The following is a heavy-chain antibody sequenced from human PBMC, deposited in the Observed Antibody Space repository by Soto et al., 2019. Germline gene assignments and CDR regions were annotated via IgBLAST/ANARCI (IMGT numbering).Heavy chain of an antibody. V-gene: IGHV3-23*01. J-gene: IGHJ4*02. CDR1: GFTFSSYA. D-gene: IGHD2-8*01. CDR2: ISGSGDRT. Sequence: GGSLRLSCAASGFTFSSYAMSWVRQAPGKGLEWVSAISGSGDRTYYADSVKGRLTISRDNSKSTLYLQMNSLRADDTAVYYCANWVEGTMVYFDYWGQGTLVTVSS. CDR3: ANWVEGTMVYFDY.